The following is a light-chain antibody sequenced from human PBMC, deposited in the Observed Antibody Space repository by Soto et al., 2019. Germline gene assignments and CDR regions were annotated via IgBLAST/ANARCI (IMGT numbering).Light chain of an antibody. CDR2: WAS. V-gene: IGKV4-1*01. J-gene: IGKJ1*01. CDR3: QQYYTTRT. CDR1: QSVLYSSNNKNY. Sequence: DIVLTQSPDSLAASLGERATINCKSSQSVLYSSNNKNYLAWYQQKPGQPPKMLIYWASTRDSGVPDRFSGSGSGTDFTLTISSLQAEAVAVYYCQQYYTTRTFGQGTTVEIK.